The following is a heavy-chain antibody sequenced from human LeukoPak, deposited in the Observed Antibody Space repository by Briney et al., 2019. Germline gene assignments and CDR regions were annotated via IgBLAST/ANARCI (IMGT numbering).Heavy chain of an antibody. J-gene: IGHJ3*02. Sequence: SETLSLTCTVSGGSISSYYWSWIRQPPGKGLEWIGYIYYSGSTNYNPSLKIRFTISVDTSKNQFSLRLSSVTAADTAVYYCARDLGIARLAFDIWGQGTMVTVSS. CDR1: GGSISSYY. V-gene: IGHV4-59*01. CDR3: ARDLGIARLAFDI. CDR2: IYYSGST. D-gene: IGHD1-26*01.